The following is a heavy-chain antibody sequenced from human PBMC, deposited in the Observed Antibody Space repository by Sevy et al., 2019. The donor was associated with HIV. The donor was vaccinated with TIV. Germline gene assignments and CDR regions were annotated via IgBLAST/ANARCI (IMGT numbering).Heavy chain of an antibody. J-gene: IGHJ4*02. CDR1: GFSFSDSY. D-gene: IGHD5-18*01. CDR2: ISGSGNII. Sequence: GGSLRLSCAASGFSFSDSYMSWVRQAPGKGLEWIAYISGSGNIIYYEDSVRGRFSISRDNAKKSLYLQMNSLGAEDTAVYFCAKKGYSSGIFYYFDYWGQGTLVTVSS. V-gene: IGHV3-11*01. CDR3: AKKGYSSGIFYYFDY.